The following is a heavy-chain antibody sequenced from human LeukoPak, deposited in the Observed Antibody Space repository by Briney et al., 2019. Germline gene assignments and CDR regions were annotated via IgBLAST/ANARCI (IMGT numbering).Heavy chain of an antibody. CDR3: ARVSKAVAGYFDY. D-gene: IGHD6-19*01. Sequence: GASVKVSWKASGGTFSSYAISWVRQAPEQGLEWMGRIIPIFGIANYAQKFQGRVTITADKSTSTAYIELSSLRSEDTAVYYCARVSKAVAGYFDYWGQGTLVTVSS. CDR1: GGTFSSYA. CDR2: IIPIFGIA. J-gene: IGHJ4*02. V-gene: IGHV1-69*04.